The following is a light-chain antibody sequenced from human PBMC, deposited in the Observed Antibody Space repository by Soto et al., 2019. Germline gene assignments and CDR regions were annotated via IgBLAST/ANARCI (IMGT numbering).Light chain of an antibody. J-gene: IGKJ2*01. CDR3: QQYGSSLMYT. CDR1: QSVSSY. V-gene: IGKV3-11*01. CDR2: DAS. Sequence: ETVLTQSPATLSLSPGERATLSCRASQSVSSYLAWYQQKPGQAPRLLIYDASNRATGIPARFSGSGSGTDFTLTISSLEPADFAVYYCQQYGSSLMYTFGQGTKVDIK.